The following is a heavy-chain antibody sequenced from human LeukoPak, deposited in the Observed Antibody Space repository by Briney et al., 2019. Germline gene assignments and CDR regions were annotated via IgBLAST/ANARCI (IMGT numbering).Heavy chain of an antibody. CDR1: GFTFTRYA. CDR2: ISGSGGST. D-gene: IGHD3-9*01. V-gene: IGHV3-23*01. Sequence: GGSLRLSCAASGFTFTRYAMNWVRQAPGKGLEWVSGISGSGGSTYYADSVKGRFTISRDISKDTLFLQMNSLRAEDTAVYYCAKGGYDILTPDYFDYWGRGTLVTVSS. J-gene: IGHJ4*02. CDR3: AKGGYDILTPDYFDY.